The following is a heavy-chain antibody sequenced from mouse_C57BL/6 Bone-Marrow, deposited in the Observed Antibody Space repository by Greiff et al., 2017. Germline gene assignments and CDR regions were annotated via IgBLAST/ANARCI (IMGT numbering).Heavy chain of an antibody. Sequence: VQLQQSGAELARPGASVKLSCKASGYTFTSYGISWVKQRTGQGLEWIGEIYPRSGNTYYNEKFKGKATLTADKSSSTAYMELRSLTSEDSAVYCSAFYGSSYDWYFDVGGTGTTVTVSA. CDR2: IYPRSGNT. V-gene: IGHV1-81*01. D-gene: IGHD1-1*01. CDR3: AFYGSSYDWYFDV. CDR1: GYTFTSYG. J-gene: IGHJ1*03.